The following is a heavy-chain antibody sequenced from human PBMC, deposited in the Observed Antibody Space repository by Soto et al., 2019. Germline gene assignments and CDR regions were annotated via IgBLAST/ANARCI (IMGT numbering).Heavy chain of an antibody. Sequence: SETLSLTCSVSGGSIMSYYWTWIRQAAGKGQEWIGRIYTTGSTNYNPSLKGRVTMSVDTSKNQFSLRLSSVTAADTAVYYCARDLGRDGIGIWGQGTTVTVSS. CDR2: IYTTGST. CDR1: GGSIMSYY. D-gene: IGHD2-15*01. CDR3: ARDLGRDGIGI. J-gene: IGHJ6*02. V-gene: IGHV4-4*07.